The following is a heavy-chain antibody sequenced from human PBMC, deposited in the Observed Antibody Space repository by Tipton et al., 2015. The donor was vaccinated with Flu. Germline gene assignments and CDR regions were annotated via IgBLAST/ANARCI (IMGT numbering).Heavy chain of an antibody. CDR3: ARSARISGYSLKNWFDP. Sequence: QLVQSGAEVKKPGASVKVSCKASGYTFTSYDTNWVRQATGQGLEWMGWMNPNSGNTGYAQKFQGRVTMTRNTSISTAYMELSSLRSEDTAVYYCARSARISGYSLKNWFDPWGQGTLVTVSS. CDR2: MNPNSGNT. CDR1: GYTFTSYD. V-gene: IGHV1-8*01. J-gene: IGHJ5*02. D-gene: IGHD4-23*01.